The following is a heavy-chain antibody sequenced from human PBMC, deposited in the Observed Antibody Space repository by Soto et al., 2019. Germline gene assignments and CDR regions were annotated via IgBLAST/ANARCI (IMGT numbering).Heavy chain of an antibody. CDR3: AREPRIRRCTGY. V-gene: IGHV1-3*01. J-gene: IGHJ4*02. D-gene: IGHD1-1*01. CDR2: INAGNGNT. Sequence: ASVKVSCKASGYTFTSYAMHWVRQAPGQRLEWMGWINAGNGNTKYSQKFQGRVTITRDTSASTAYMELSSLRSEDTAVYYCAREPRIRRCTGYWGQGTLVTVSS. CDR1: GYTFTSYA.